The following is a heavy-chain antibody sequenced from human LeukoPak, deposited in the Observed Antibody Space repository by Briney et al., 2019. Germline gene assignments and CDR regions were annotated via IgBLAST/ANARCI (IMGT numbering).Heavy chain of an antibody. J-gene: IGHJ4*02. CDR1: GFIFNSYW. CDR2: INQEGSEK. Sequence: GGSLRLSCATSGFIFNSYWMTWVRQAPGKGLEWVANINQEGSEKYYVDSVKGRFTISRDNANNALFLQMNSLRAEDTAVYYCATDIAVDYWGQGTLVTVSS. D-gene: IGHD6-13*01. V-gene: IGHV3-7*01. CDR3: ATDIAVDY.